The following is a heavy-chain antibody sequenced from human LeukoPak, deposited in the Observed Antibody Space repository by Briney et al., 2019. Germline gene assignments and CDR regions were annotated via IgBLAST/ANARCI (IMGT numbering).Heavy chain of an antibody. V-gene: IGHV4-61*01. CDR1: GGSVSSGSYY. Sequence: SETLSLTCTVSGGSVSSGSYYWSWIRQPPGKGLEWIGYIYYSGSTYYNPSLKSRVTISVDTSKNQFSLKLSSVTAADTAVYYCARWESTESFDYWGQGTLVTVSS. D-gene: IGHD1-26*01. CDR3: ARWESTESFDY. CDR2: IYYSGST. J-gene: IGHJ4*02.